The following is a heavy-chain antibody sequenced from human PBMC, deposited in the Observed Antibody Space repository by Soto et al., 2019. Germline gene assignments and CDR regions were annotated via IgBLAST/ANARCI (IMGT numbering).Heavy chain of an antibody. D-gene: IGHD7-27*01. Sequence: VKLVQSGAEVKKPGDSVKVSCKTSGYTFTTFGLSWVRQAPGQGLEWMGWIRAYNGNTNYAQNFQGRVTMTTDTSTSTAYMVLRSLRSDATAVYYCARVGTPIDYWGQGTLGTVS. CDR2: IRAYNGNT. CDR3: ARVGTPIDY. CDR1: GYTFTTFG. J-gene: IGHJ4*02. V-gene: IGHV1-18*01.